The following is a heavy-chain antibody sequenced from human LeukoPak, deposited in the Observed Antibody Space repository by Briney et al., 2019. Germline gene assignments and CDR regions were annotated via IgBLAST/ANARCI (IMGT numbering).Heavy chain of an antibody. Sequence: SETLSLTCTVSGGSISSYYWSWIRQPPGKGLEWIGYIYYSGSTNYNSSLKSRVTISVDTSKNLFSLKLSSVTAADTSVYYRARHSSATGWFDPWGQGTLVTVSS. CDR1: GGSISSYY. J-gene: IGHJ5*02. CDR2: IYYSGST. D-gene: IGHD3-22*01. CDR3: ARHSSATGWFDP. V-gene: IGHV4-59*08.